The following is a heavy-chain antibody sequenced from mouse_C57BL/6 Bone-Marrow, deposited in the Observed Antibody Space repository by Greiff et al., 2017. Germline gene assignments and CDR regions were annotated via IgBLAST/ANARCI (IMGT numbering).Heavy chain of an antibody. CDR3: ARILGITTNWDFDV. CDR2: IWSGGST. Sequence: VQGVESGPGLVQPSQSLSISCTVSGFSLTSYGVHWVRQSPGKGLEWLGVIWSGGSTDYNAAFISRLSISKDTSKSQVFFKMSSLQADDTAIYYCARILGITTNWDFDVWGSGTTVTVSS. V-gene: IGHV2-2*01. CDR1: GFSLTSYG. J-gene: IGHJ1*01. D-gene: IGHD1-1*01.